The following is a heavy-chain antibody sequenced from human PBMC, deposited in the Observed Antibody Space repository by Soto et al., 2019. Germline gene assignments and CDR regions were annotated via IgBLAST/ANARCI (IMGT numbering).Heavy chain of an antibody. CDR3: ARYESGYSYGSVDEFAYYYGMDV. D-gene: IGHD5-18*01. CDR2: ISSSSSTI. V-gene: IGHV3-48*02. CDR1: GFTFSSYS. J-gene: IGHJ6*02. Sequence: GGSLRLSCAASGFTFSSYSMNWVRQAPGKGLEWVSYISSSSSTIYYADSVKGRFTISRDNAKNSLYLQMNSLRDEDTAVYYCARYESGYSYGSVDEFAYYYGMDVWGQGTTVTVSS.